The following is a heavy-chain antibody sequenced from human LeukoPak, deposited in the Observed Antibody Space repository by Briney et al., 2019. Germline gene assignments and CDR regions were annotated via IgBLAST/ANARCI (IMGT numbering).Heavy chain of an antibody. D-gene: IGHD2-15*01. CDR3: AKEIDTLGTNAFDI. CDR2: VSADGAKS. CDR1: GFRFDDFA. J-gene: IGHJ3*02. Sequence: PGVSLRVSCAASGFRFDDFAMHWVRQSPGKGLEWVSLVSADGAKSYYAESVRGRFTISRDNSKNSLYLQMNTLRSEDTAFYYCAKEIDTLGTNAFDIWGHGTLVTVSS. V-gene: IGHV3-43*02.